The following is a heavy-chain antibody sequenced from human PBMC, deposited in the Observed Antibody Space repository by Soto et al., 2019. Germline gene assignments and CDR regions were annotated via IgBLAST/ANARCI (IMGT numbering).Heavy chain of an antibody. Sequence: GGSLRLSCAASGFTVSSNYMSWVRQAPGKGLEWVSVIYSGGSTYYADSVKGRFTISRDNSKNTLYLQMNSLRAEDTAVYYCASAYYDFWSGYLDYFDCWGQGTLVTVSS. CDR2: IYSGGST. CDR1: GFTVSSNY. D-gene: IGHD3-3*01. CDR3: ASAYYDFWSGYLDYFDC. J-gene: IGHJ4*02. V-gene: IGHV3-53*01.